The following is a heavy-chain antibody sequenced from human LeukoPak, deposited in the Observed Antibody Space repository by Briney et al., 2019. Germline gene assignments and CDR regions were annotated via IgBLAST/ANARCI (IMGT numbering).Heavy chain of an antibody. CDR1: GFTLSTYA. D-gene: IGHD3-22*01. V-gene: IGHV3-30-3*01. Sequence: PGGSLRLSCAASGFTLSTYAMHWVRQAPGKGLEWVAVISYDGNSKYFADSVKGRFTISRDNSKNTLYLQMNSLRAEDTAIYYCAKDGVMIVVITDWGQGTMVTVSS. CDR3: AKDGVMIVVITD. CDR2: ISYDGNSK. J-gene: IGHJ3*01.